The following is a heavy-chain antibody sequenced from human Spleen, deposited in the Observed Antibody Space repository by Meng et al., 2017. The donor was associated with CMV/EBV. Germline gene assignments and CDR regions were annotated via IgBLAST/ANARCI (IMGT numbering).Heavy chain of an antibody. CDR2: ISYDGSNK. Sequence: GGSLRLSCAASGFTFSSYAMHWVRQAPGKGLGWVAVISYDGSNKYYAESVKGRFTISRDNSKNTLYLQMNSLRAEDTAVYYCAKHNGGGYSSSSLYYYYGMDVWGQGTTVTVSS. CDR1: GFTFSSYA. V-gene: IGHV3-30-3*02. D-gene: IGHD6-6*01. CDR3: AKHNGGGYSSSSLYYYYGMDV. J-gene: IGHJ6*02.